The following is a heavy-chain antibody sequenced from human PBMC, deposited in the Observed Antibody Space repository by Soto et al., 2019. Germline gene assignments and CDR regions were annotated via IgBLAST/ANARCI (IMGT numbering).Heavy chain of an antibody. D-gene: IGHD6-19*01. CDR2: IWNHGRED. V-gene: IGHV3-33*01. CDR3: VRGPWLVGDVTSFDY. Sequence: QVHLVESGGGVVQPGRSLRLSCAASGFTFSTYGMHWVRQAPGKGLEWVALIWNHGREDSYADSVKGRFTISRDNSKNTLWLQMNSLRADDTAVYYCVRGPWLVGDVTSFDYWGQGSLVPVSS. CDR1: GFTFSTYG. J-gene: IGHJ4*02.